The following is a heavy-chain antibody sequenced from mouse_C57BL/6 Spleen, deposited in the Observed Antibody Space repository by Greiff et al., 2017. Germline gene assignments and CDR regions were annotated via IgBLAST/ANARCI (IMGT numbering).Heavy chain of an antibody. CDR3: AKNDPLYYGSSYRYFDV. D-gene: IGHD1-1*01. CDR2: IWNGGSA. V-gene: IGHV2-4*01. J-gene: IGHJ1*03. Sequence: VQRVESGPGLVQPSQSLSITCTVSGFSLTSYGVHWVRQPPGKGLEWLGVIWNGGSADYNAAFISRLRMSEDNSKSQVFFKMNRLHADETAIYYCAKNDPLYYGSSYRYFDVWGTGTTVTVSS. CDR1: GFSLTSYG.